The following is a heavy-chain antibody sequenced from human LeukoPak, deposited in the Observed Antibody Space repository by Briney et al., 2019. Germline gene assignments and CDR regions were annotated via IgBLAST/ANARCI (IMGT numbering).Heavy chain of an antibody. V-gene: IGHV4-59*11. J-gene: IGHJ4*02. D-gene: IGHD6-13*01. CDR1: GSSIVHHY. CDR3: ARAKAAGSYDF. CDR2: THFSGSS. Sequence: SETLSLTCSVSGSSIVHHYWTWIGQPPGKGLEWIGYTHFSGSSNYNPSLKSRATTSLDRAKNQISLTLTSVTAADTAVYFCARAKAAGSYDFWGQGTLVTVSS.